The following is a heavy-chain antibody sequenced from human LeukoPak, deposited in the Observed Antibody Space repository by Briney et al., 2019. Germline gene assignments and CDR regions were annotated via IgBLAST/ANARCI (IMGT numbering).Heavy chain of an antibody. D-gene: IGHD3-22*01. V-gene: IGHV3-53*01. CDR1: GFTVSTNY. J-gene: IGHJ4*02. CDR2: IYIGGST. Sequence: GGSLRLSCAASGFTVSTNYMTWVRQAPGKGLEWVSVIYIGGSTYYADPVRGRFTISRDNSKNTLYLQMNSLRAEDTAVYYCTRVLVVDSSGYYGYYFDYWGQGTLVTVSS. CDR3: TRVLVVDSSGYYGYYFDY.